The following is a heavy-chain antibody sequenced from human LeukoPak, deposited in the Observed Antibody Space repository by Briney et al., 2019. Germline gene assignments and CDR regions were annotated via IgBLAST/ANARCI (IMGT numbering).Heavy chain of an antibody. J-gene: IGHJ6*02. V-gene: IGHV3-23*01. CDR2: ISGSGGST. D-gene: IGHD2-2*01. Sequence: GGSLRLSCAASGITFSSYAMSWVRQAPGKGLEWVSVISGSGGSTYYADSVKGRFTISRDNPKNTLYLQMHSLRAEDTAVYYCARYCSSTSCLAAAYYYGMDVWGQGTTVTVSS. CDR1: GITFSSYA. CDR3: ARYCSSTSCLAAAYYYGMDV.